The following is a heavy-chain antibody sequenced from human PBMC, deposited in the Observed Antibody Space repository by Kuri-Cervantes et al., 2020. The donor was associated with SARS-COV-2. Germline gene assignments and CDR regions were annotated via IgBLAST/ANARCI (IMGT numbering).Heavy chain of an antibody. D-gene: IGHD2-2*02. CDR1: GGTFSSYA. V-gene: IGHV1-69*04. J-gene: IGHJ1*01. Sequence: SVKVSCKASGGTFSSYAISWVRQAPGQGLEWMGRIIPILGTANYAQKFQGRVTITADKSTSTAYMELSSLRSDDTAVYYCPRVRTYCSSTSCYTGYFQHWGQGTLVTVSS. CDR2: IIPILGTA. CDR3: PRVRTYCSSTSCYTGYFQH.